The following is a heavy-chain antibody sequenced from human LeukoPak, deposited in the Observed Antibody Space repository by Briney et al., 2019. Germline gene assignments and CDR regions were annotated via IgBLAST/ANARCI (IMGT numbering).Heavy chain of an antibody. Sequence: PGGSLRLSCAASGFTFSSYGMHWVRQAPGKGLEWVAVISYDGSNKYYADSVKGRFTISRDNSKNTLYLQMNSLRAEDTAVYYCAKDNVGRVRGVIRAAGYWGQGTLVTVSS. D-gene: IGHD3-10*01. J-gene: IGHJ4*02. V-gene: IGHV3-30*18. CDR2: ISYDGSNK. CDR1: GFTFSSYG. CDR3: AKDNVGRVRGVIRAAGY.